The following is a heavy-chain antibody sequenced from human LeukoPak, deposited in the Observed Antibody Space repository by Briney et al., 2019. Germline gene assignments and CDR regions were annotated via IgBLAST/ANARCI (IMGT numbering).Heavy chain of an antibody. V-gene: IGHV1-8*01. D-gene: IGHD2-2*02. CDR2: MNPNSGNT. CDR1: GYTFTSYD. Sequence: ASVKVSCKASGYTFTSYDINWVRQATGQGLEWMGWMNPNSGNTGYAQKFQGRVTMTRNTSISTAYMELSSLRSEDTAVYYCARMDCSSTSCYNYYYYYMDVWGKGTTVTVSS. J-gene: IGHJ6*03. CDR3: ARMDCSSTSCYNYYYYYMDV.